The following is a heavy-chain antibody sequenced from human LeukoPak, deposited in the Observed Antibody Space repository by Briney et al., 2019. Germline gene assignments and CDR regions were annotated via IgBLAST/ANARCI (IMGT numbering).Heavy chain of an antibody. V-gene: IGHV3-53*01. Sequence: PGGSLRLSCAASGFTVSSNYMSWVRQAPGKGLEWVSVIYSGGSTYYADSVKGRFTISRDNAKNSLYLHMDSLRAEDTAVYYCARGAYSSGWAYFDHWGQGTLVTVS. CDR3: ARGAYSSGWAYFDH. CDR2: IYSGGST. J-gene: IGHJ4*02. D-gene: IGHD6-19*01. CDR1: GFTVSSNY.